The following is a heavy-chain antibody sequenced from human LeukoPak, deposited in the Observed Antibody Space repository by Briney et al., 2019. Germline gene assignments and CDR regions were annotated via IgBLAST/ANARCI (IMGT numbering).Heavy chain of an antibody. D-gene: IGHD1-26*01. CDR3: ARWDVATSFDY. J-gene: IGHJ4*02. CDR1: GFTVSSYC. V-gene: IGHV3-7*01. Sequence: GGSLRLSCAASGFTVSSYCMSWVRQAPGKGLEWVANIKQDGSEKYYVDSVKGRFTISRDNAKNSLYLQMNSLRAEDAAVYYCARWDVATSFDYWGQGTLVTVSS. CDR2: IKQDGSEK.